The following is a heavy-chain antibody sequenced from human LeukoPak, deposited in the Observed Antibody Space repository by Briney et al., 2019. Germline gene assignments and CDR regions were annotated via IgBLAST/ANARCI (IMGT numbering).Heavy chain of an antibody. V-gene: IGHV1-2*02. Sequence: ASVKVSRKPSGYTVTGKLMQWVRPAPGQGGEWVGWIDPNCGGTEYAQKFRGRVTMTRDKATSTAYMDLSRLILDDTAVYYCARDREGFAYCDYWGQGTLVTVSS. CDR2: IDPNCGGT. J-gene: IGHJ4*02. CDR1: GYTVTGKL. CDR3: ARDREGFAYCDY.